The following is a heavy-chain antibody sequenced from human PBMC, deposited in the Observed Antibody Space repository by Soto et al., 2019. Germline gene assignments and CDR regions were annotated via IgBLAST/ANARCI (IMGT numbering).Heavy chain of an antibody. J-gene: IGHJ4*02. V-gene: IGHV3-48*04. Sequence: EVQLVESGGGLVQPGGSLRLSCAASGFTFSSSSMNWVRQAPGKGLEWVSYIRRSGSSVYYADSVKGRFTVSRDNAKNSLYLQMNSLRAEDTAVYYCAGGGFWFDYWGQGTLVTVSS. D-gene: IGHD3-10*01. CDR1: GFTFSSSS. CDR2: IRRSGSSV. CDR3: AGGGFWFDY.